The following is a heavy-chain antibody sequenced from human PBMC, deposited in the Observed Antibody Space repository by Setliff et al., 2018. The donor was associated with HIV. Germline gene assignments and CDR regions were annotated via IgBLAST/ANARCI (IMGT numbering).Heavy chain of an antibody. D-gene: IGHD3-10*01. V-gene: IGHV4-34*01. CDR3: ARGLNYYGSGSYLPLGY. J-gene: IGHJ4*02. Sequence: SETLSLTCTVSGDSISTDYWTWIRQPPGKGLEWIGEIDHGGSTKYHASLKSRVTISIDTSKNQISLKLSSVTAADTAVYYCARGLNYYGSGSYLPLGYWGQGTLVTVSS. CDR2: IDHGGST. CDR1: GDSISTDY.